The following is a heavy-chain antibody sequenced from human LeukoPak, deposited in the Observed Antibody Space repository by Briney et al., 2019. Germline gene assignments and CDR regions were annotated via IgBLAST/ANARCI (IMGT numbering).Heavy chain of an antibody. CDR2: ISYDGSNK. CDR3: ARGAKSLYFDY. J-gene: IGHJ4*02. Sequence: SGGSLRLSCAASGFTFSSYAMHWVRQAPGKGLEWVAVISYDGSNKYYADSVKGRFTISSDNSKNTLYLQMNSLRAEDTAVYYCARGAKSLYFDYWGQGTLVTVSS. V-gene: IGHV3-30*14. CDR1: GFTFSSYA.